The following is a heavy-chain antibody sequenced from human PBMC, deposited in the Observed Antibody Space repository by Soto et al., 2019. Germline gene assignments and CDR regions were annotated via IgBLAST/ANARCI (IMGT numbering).Heavy chain of an antibody. Sequence: PSETLSLPCTVPGGSISSGGYYWSWIRQHPGKGLEWIGYIYYSGSTYYNPSLKSRVTISVDTSKNQFSLKLSSVTAADTAVYYCARDYDFWSGYYTDYYGMDVWGQGTTVTVSS. CDR2: IYYSGST. CDR1: GGSISSGGYY. J-gene: IGHJ6*02. D-gene: IGHD3-3*01. V-gene: IGHV4-31*03. CDR3: ARDYDFWSGYYTDYYGMDV.